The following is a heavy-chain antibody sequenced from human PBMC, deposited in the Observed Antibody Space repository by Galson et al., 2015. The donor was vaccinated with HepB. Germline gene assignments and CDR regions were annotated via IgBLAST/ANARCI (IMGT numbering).Heavy chain of an antibody. CDR1: GYTFTSYA. V-gene: IGHV1-3*01. Sequence: SVKVSCKASGYTFTSYAMHWVRQAPGQRLEWMGWINAGNGNTKYSQKFQGRVTITRDTSASTAYMELSSLGSEDTAVYYCARDGGGGLDFDYWGQGTLVTVSS. D-gene: IGHD2-15*01. CDR3: ARDGGGGLDFDY. CDR2: INAGNGNT. J-gene: IGHJ4*02.